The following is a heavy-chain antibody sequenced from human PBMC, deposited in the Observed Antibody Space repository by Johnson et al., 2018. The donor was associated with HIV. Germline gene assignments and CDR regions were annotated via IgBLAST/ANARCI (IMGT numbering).Heavy chain of an antibody. CDR1: GFTFSSYG. D-gene: IGHD6-19*01. CDR2: IRYDGSNK. CDR3: AKGGSAVAVAFDI. J-gene: IGHJ3*02. Sequence: HVQLVESGGGVVQPGRSLRLSCAASGFTFSSYGMHWVRQAPGKGLEWVAFIRYDGSNKYYADSVKGRFTISRDNSKNTLYLQMNSLRAEDTAVYYCAKGGSAVAVAFDIWGQGTMVTVSS. V-gene: IGHV3-30*02.